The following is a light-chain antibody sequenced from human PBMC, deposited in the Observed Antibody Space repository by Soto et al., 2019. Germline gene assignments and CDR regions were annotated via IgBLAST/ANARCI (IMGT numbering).Light chain of an antibody. CDR3: CAYAFSDYV. V-gene: IGLV2-11*01. CDR2: DVS. CDR1: SSDVGGYNY. J-gene: IGLJ1*01. Sequence: QSALTQPRSVSGSPGQSVTISCTGTSSDVGGYNYVSWYQQHPGKAPKLMIYDVSKRPSGVPDRFSGSMSGNTAYLTISGLQAEDEADYYCCAYAFSDYVFGTGTKLTVL.